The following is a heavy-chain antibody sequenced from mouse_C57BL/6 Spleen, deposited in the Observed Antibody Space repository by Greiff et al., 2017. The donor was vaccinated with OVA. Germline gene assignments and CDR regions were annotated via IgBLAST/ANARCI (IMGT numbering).Heavy chain of an antibody. V-gene: IGHV1-20*01. CDR2: INPYNGDT. CDR1: GYSFTGYF. J-gene: IGHJ3*01. Sequence: EVQLVESGPELVKPGDSVKISCKASGYSFTGYFMNWVMQSHGKSLEWIGRINPYNGDTFYNQKFKGKATLTVDKSSSTAHMELRSLTSEDSAVYYCARDGYDLFAYWGQGTLVTVSA. CDR3: ARDGYDLFAY. D-gene: IGHD2-2*01.